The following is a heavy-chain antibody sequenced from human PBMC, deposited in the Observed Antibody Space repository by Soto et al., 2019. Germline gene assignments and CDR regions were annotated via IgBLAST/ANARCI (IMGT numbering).Heavy chain of an antibody. D-gene: IGHD3-10*01. CDR2: IRSKAYGGTT. J-gene: IGHJ4*02. CDR3: TRSPSGDFFDY. V-gene: IGHV3-49*04. CDR1: GFTFGDYA. Sequence: GGSLRLSCTASGFTFGDYAMSWVRQAPGKGLEWVGFIRSKAYGGTTEYAASVKGRFTISRDDSKSIAYLQMNSLKTEDTAVYYCTRSPSGDFFDYWGQGTLVTVSS.